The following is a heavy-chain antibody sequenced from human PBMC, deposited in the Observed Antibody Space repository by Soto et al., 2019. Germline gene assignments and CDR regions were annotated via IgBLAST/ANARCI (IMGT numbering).Heavy chain of an antibody. CDR2: ISYDGSNK. CDR3: AKGSTLGDHERGAFDY. V-gene: IGHV3-30*18. D-gene: IGHD3-10*01. J-gene: IGHJ4*02. Sequence: VGSLRLSCAASGFTFSSYGMHWVRQAPGKGLEWVAVISYDGSNKYYADSVKGRFTISRDNSKNTLYLQMNSLRAEDTAVYYCAKGSTLGDHERGAFDYWGQGTLVTVSS. CDR1: GFTFSSYG.